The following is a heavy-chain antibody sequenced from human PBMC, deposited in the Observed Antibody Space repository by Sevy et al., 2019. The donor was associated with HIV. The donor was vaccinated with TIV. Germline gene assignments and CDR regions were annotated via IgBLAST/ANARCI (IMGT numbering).Heavy chain of an antibody. CDR2: ISGSSINI. D-gene: IGHD2-8*01. J-gene: IGHJ4*02. Sequence: GGSLRLSCAASGFTFSDYAFSWVRQAPGKGLEWVSFISGSSINIFYADSVKGRFTISRDNAKNALYLQMNSLRDEDTAVYFCASYRGGAPGLIYFDYWGLGTLVTVSS. CDR3: ASYRGGAPGLIYFDY. CDR1: GFTFSDYA. V-gene: IGHV3-48*02.